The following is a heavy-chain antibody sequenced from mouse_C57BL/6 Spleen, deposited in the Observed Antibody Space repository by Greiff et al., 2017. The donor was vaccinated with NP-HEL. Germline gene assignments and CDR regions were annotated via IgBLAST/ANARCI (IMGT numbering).Heavy chain of an antibody. Sequence: QVQLQQPGAELVMPGASVKLSCKASGYTFTSYWMHWVKQRPGQGLEWIGEIDPSDSYTNYNHKFTGQSTLTVDKSSSTAYMQLSSLTSEDSAVYYCARNYGSSFYAMDYWGQGTSVTVSS. J-gene: IGHJ4*01. D-gene: IGHD1-1*01. V-gene: IGHV1-69*01. CDR2: IDPSDSYT. CDR3: ARNYGSSFYAMDY. CDR1: GYTFTSYW.